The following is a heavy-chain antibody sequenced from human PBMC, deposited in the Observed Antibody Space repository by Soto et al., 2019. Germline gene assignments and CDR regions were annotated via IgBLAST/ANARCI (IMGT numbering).Heavy chain of an antibody. D-gene: IGHD5-12*01. Sequence: EVQLLESGGGFVQPGGSLRLSCAASGFTFSNYAMSWVRQAPGKGLEWVSVIMISGITTHYADFVKGRFTISRDNSRNTLYLQMNSLSAEDTAVYYCAKQHLARGLDYWGQGTLVTVSS. CDR2: IMISGITT. CDR3: AKQHLARGLDY. J-gene: IGHJ4*02. CDR1: GFTFSNYA. V-gene: IGHV3-23*01.